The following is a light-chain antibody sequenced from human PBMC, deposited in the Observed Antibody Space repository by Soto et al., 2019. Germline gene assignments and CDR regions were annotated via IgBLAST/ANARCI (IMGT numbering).Light chain of an antibody. J-gene: IGLJ3*02. V-gene: IGLV1-47*01. CDR3: AAWDDRLSGHVM. CDR1: SSNVGSNF. CDR2: RNN. Sequence: QSVLTQPPSASGTPGQWVTISCSGSSSNVGSNFVFWYQQLPGKAPQLLIYRNNQRPSGVPDRFSGSKSGTSASLAISGLRSEDEAEYFCAAWDDRLSGHVMFGGGTKLTVL.